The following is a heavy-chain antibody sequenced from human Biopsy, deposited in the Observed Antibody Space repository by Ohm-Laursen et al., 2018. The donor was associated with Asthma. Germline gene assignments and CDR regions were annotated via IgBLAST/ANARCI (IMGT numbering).Heavy chain of an antibody. CDR3: ARTYFDFLTGQVHDAFAM. V-gene: IGHV1-3*01. J-gene: IGHJ3*02. D-gene: IGHD3-9*01. CDR2: INAANGNT. CDR1: GYTFINYA. Sequence: SSVKVSCKASGYTFINYAIHWVRQAPGHSLEWMGWINAANGNTKYSQKFQGRLTISRDTSASTAYMDLSSLRSEDTAVYYCARTYFDFLTGQVHDAFAMWGQGTMVTV.